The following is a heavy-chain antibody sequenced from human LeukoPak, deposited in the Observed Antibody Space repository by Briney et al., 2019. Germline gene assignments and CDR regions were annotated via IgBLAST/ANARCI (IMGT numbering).Heavy chain of an antibody. J-gene: IGHJ5*02. CDR3: ARWGVSAGNQNWFDP. Sequence: PSETLSLTCTVSGGSISSYNYYWDWIRQPPGKGLEWIGSIYYSGSTYYNPSLKSRVTISVDTSKNQFSLKLSSVTAADTAVYYCARWGVSAGNQNWFDPWRQGTLVTVSS. CDR2: IYYSGST. D-gene: IGHD3-16*01. V-gene: IGHV4-39*07. CDR1: GGSISSYNYY.